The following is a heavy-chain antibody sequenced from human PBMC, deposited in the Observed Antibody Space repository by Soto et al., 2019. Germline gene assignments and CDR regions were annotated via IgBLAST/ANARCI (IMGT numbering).Heavy chain of an antibody. CDR3: ARYGVQTWFDP. J-gene: IGHJ5*02. D-gene: IGHD3-10*01. CDR1: GGSISSYY. CDR2: IYYSGST. V-gene: IGHV4-59*08. Sequence: SETLSLTCTVSGGSISSYYLSWIWQPPGKGLEWIGYIYYSGSTNYNPSLKSRVTISVDTSKNQFSLKLSSVTAADTAVYYCARYGVQTWFDPWGQGTLVTVSS.